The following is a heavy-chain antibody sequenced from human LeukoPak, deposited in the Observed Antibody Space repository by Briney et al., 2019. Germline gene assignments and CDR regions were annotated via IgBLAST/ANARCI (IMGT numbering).Heavy chain of an antibody. D-gene: IGHD5-24*01. V-gene: IGHV3-7*05. J-gene: IGHJ5*02. CDR2: IKQDESEK. CDR1: GFTFSNYW. Sequence: GGSLRLSCAASGFTFSNYWMIWVRQAPGKGLEWVGNIKQDESEKRYADSVRGRFSISRDNAQTSLYLQMNSLRAEDTAVYYCARASDPWLQLTWGQGTLVTVSS. CDR3: ARASDPWLQLT.